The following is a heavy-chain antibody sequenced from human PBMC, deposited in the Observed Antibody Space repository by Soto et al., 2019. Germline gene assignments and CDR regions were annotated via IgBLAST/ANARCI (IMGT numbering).Heavy chain of an antibody. CDR3: ARCPQPPDTADPYAVDV. D-gene: IGHD5-18*01. Sequence: QVQLVQSGTEVKKPGASVKVSCKASGGTFSRSGFHWVRQAPGQGLEWMGIVVPSVDTTNYAQKFQARVTISADQFTSTVYMELRSLRSEDTAVYYCARCPQPPDTADPYAVDVWGQGTRLIGPS. CDR2: VVPSVDTT. CDR1: GGTFSRSG. V-gene: IGHV1-69*18. J-gene: IGHJ6*02.